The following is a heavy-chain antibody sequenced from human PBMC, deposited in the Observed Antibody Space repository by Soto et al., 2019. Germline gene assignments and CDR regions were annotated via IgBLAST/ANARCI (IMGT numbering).Heavy chain of an antibody. CDR1: GFTFRSFT. J-gene: IGHJ5*02. D-gene: IGHD6-13*01. CDR2: ISSNSAYI. V-gene: IGHV3-21*01. CDR3: TRDASRDSSARGWFDP. Sequence: GGSLRLSCAACGFTFRSFTMNWVRQAPGKGLEWVSTISSNSAYIYYTDALRGRFTISRDNAKNSLHLQMNSLRAEDTAVYYCTRDASRDSSARGWFDPWGPGTLVTVSS.